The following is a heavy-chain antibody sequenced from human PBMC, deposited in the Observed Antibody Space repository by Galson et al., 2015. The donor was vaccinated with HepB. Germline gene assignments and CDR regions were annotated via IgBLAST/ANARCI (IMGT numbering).Heavy chain of an antibody. J-gene: IGHJ3*02. Sequence: SLRLSCAASGFTFSSYSMNWVRQAPGKGLEWVSSISSSSSHIYYADSVKGRFTISRDNAKNSLYLQMNSLRAEDTAVYYCARFQEDYYDSTLYAFDIWGQGTMVTVSS. CDR3: ARFQEDYYDSTLYAFDI. V-gene: IGHV3-21*01. CDR2: ISSSSSHI. D-gene: IGHD3-22*01. CDR1: GFTFSSYS.